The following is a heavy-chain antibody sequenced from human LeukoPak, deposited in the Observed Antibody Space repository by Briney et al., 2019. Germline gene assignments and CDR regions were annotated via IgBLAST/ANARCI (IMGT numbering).Heavy chain of an antibody. CDR1: GGTFSSYA. CDR3: ANDYSSSWSNWFDP. CDR2: IIPILGIA. V-gene: IGHV1-69*04. D-gene: IGHD6-13*01. J-gene: IGHJ5*02. Sequence: SVKVSCKASGGTFSSYAISWVRQAPGQGLEWMGRIIPILGIANYAQKFQGRVTITADKSTSTAYMELSSLRSEDTAVYYCANDYSSSWSNWFDPWGQGTLVTVSS.